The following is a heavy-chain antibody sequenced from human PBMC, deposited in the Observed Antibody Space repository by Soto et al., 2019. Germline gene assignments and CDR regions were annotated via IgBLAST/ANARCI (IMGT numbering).Heavy chain of an antibody. V-gene: IGHV4-30-4*01. CDR1: GGSISTVDYW. J-gene: IGHJ4*02. D-gene: IGHD7-27*01. Sequence: QVQLQESGPGLVKPSQTLSLTCTVSGGSISTVDYWWSWIRQSPDMGLEWIGHIYDGGRTYNNPFLESRVTMSVDTSKSQLSLPLSSVSAADTAVYYCARGPSGDKVDSWGQGTLVTVSS. CDR2: IYDGGRT. CDR3: ARGPSGDKVDS.